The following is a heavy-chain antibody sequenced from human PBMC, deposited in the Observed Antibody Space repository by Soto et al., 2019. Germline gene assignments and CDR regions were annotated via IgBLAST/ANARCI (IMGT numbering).Heavy chain of an antibody. D-gene: IGHD1-26*01. Sequence: ASETLSLTCTVSGGSISSSSYYWGWIRQPPGKGLEWIGSIYYSGSTYYNPSLKSRVTISVDTSKNQFSLKLSSVTAADTAVYYCARLMGASRYYFDYWGQGTLVTVSS. CDR3: ARLMGASRYYFDY. J-gene: IGHJ4*02. V-gene: IGHV4-39*01. CDR2: IYYSGST. CDR1: GGSISSSSYY.